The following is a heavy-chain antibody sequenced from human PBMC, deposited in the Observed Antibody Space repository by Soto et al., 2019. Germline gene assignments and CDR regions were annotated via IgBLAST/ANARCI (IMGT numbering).Heavy chain of an antibody. J-gene: IGHJ4*02. CDR3: ARAPFPRWYPVESTNDY. CDR2: IIPIFVTA. V-gene: IGHV1-69*01. CDR1: GGTFRSYA. Sequence: QVQLVQSGAEVKKPGSSVKVSCKASGGTFRSYAISWVRQAPGQGLEWMGGIIPIFVTANYAKKFQGRVTITAAESTSTADMELSSLRSEDTAVYYCARAPFPRWYPVESTNDYWGQGTLVTVSS. D-gene: IGHD6-13*01.